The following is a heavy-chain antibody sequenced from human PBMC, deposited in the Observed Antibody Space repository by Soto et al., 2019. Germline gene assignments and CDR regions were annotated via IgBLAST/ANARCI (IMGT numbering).Heavy chain of an antibody. V-gene: IGHV3-30-3*01. Sequence: GGSLSLSCAASGFSFNSYAVHWVRQAPGRGLEWVAVILYDGDNKYYADSVKGRFTISRDNSKYTLYLQMNSLRAEDTAVYYCARTELMVNDVFDIWGQGTMVTVSS. CDR2: ILYDGDNK. J-gene: IGHJ3*02. CDR1: GFSFNSYA. CDR3: ARTELMVNDVFDI. D-gene: IGHD2-8*01.